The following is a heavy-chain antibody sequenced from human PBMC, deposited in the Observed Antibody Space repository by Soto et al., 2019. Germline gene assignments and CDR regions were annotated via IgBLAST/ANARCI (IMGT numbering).Heavy chain of an antibody. J-gene: IGHJ4*01. V-gene: IGHV4-31*03. Sequence: QVQLQESGPGLVKPSQTLSLTCTVSGGSISSGGYYWSWIRQHPGTGPEWIGYISYSGSTYYNPSLKSRVTIAVDTSKKHFSLLLNSVTAADTAVYYCARGVLHWGQGTLVTVSS. CDR2: ISYSGST. CDR1: GGSISSGGYY. CDR3: ARGVLH.